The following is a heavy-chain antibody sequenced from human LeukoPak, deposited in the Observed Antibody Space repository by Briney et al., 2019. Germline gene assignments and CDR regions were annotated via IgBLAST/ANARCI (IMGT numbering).Heavy chain of an antibody. CDR1: GYTFTSYD. CDR2: MNPNSGNT. D-gene: IGHD3-10*01. Sequence: ASVKVSCKASGYTFTSYDINWVRQATGQGLEWMGWMNPNSGNTGYAQKFQGRVTMTRNTSISTAYMELSSLRSEDTAVYYCAREVAMVRGVNNWFDPWGQGTLVTVSS. CDR3: AREVAMVRGVNNWFDP. J-gene: IGHJ5*02. V-gene: IGHV1-8*01.